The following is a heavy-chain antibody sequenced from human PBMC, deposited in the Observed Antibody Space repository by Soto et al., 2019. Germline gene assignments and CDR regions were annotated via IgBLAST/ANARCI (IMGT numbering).Heavy chain of an antibody. CDR1: GFTFISYA. V-gene: IGHV3-23*01. J-gene: IGHJ2*01. CDR2: ISGGGDAT. CDR3: ERKVPGSPTRPAYWYFDL. D-gene: IGHD3-10*01. Sequence: EGQLLESGGGLVQPGGSLRLSCAASGFTFISYAMNWVRQAPGKGLQWVSAISGGGDATFYADSVKGRFTISRDNSRNTVTLQMNSLGAEDTDGYYCERKVPGSPTRPAYWYFDLWGRGTLVTVSS.